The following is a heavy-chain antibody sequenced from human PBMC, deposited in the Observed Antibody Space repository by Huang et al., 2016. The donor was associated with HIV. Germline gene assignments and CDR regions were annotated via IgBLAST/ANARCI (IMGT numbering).Heavy chain of an antibody. CDR1: GLSLTDSY. J-gene: IGHJ6*02. D-gene: IGHD2-21*01. V-gene: IGHV4-34*01. CDR3: SRGQGRSYYYGMNV. CDR2: ISLTGAR. Sequence: QVYLEQWGTGLLKPSETLSLKCAVYGLSLTDSYWTWIRQSPGAGLEWIGDISLTGARNYHPSIKSRVNISLDTAKNQFSLILTSRSDADTGLYFCSRGQGRSYYYGMNVWGQGSLVTVSS.